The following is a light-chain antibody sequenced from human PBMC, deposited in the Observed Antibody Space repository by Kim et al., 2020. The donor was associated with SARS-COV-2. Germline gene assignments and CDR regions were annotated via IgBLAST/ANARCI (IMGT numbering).Light chain of an antibody. CDR3: AVWDESLSGWL. V-gene: IGLV1-47*01. J-gene: IGLJ3*02. CDR1: SSNIGSDY. Sequence: QSVLTQPPSASVTPGQRVTISCSGSSSNIGSDYVYWYQQLPGTAPKLFIYRNSQRPSGVPDRFSGSKSGTSASLAISGLRFEDEAEYYCAVWDESLSGWLFGGGTQLTVL. CDR2: RNS.